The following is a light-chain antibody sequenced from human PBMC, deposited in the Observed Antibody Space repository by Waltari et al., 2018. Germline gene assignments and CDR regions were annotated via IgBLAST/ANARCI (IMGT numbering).Light chain of an antibody. CDR1: QSVLYSSNNKNY. Sequence: DIVMTQSPDSLAVSLGERATINCKSSQSVLYSSNNKNYLAWYQQKPGQPPKLRIYWASTRGSGVPDRFSGSGSGTDFTLTISSLQAEDVAVYYCQQYYSTPTWTFGQGTKVEIK. CDR3: QQYYSTPTWT. CDR2: WAS. V-gene: IGKV4-1*01. J-gene: IGKJ1*01.